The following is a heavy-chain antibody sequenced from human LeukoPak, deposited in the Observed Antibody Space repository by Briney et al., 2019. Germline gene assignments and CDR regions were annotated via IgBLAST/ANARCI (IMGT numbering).Heavy chain of an antibody. CDR1: GGSFSGYY. J-gene: IGHJ4*02. CDR3: ARGRAGYCSGGSCSPFDY. CDR2: INHSGST. D-gene: IGHD2-15*01. Sequence: SETLSLTCAVYGGSFSGYYWSWIRQPPGKGLEWIGEINHSGSTNYNPSHKSRVTISVDTSKNQFSLKLSSVTAADTAVYYCARGRAGYCSGGSCSPFDYWGQGTLVTVSS. V-gene: IGHV4-34*01.